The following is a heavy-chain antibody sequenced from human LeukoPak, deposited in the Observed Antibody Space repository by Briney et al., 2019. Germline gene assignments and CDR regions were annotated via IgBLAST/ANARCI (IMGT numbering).Heavy chain of an antibody. V-gene: IGHV4-30-2*01. D-gene: IGHD1-26*01. CDR1: GGSISSGGYY. J-gene: IGHJ3*02. CDR2: IYHSGST. Sequence: KPSQTLSLTCTVSGGSISSGGYYWSWIRQPPGKGLGWIGYIYHSGSTYYNPSLKSRVTISVDRSKNQFSLKLSSVTAADTAVYYCARVSGSSGDAFDIWGQGTMVTVSS. CDR3: ARVSGSSGDAFDI.